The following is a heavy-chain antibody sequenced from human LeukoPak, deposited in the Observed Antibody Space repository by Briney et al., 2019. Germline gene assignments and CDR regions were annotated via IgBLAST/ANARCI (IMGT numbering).Heavy chain of an antibody. CDR2: ISSTSASI. V-gene: IGHV3-48*04. D-gene: IGHD2-2*01. CDR1: GFTFSDYN. CDR3: GRVPSTYRTIDY. Sequence: GGSLRLSCAVSGFTFSDYNMQWVRQAPGKGLELVASISSTSASIYYADSVKGRFTISRDNAEKSLFLQMSSLRAEDTALYYCGRVPSTYRTIDYWGQGTRVTVSS. J-gene: IGHJ4*02.